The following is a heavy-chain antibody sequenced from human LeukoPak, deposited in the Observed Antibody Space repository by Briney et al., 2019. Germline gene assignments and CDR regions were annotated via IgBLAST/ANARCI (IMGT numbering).Heavy chain of an antibody. CDR2: IYYSGST. D-gene: IGHD1-26*01. Sequence: SQTLSLTCTVSGGSISSGSYYWGWIRQPPGKGLEWIGSIYYSGSTYYNPSLKSRVTISVDTSKNQFSLKLSSVTAADTAVYYCVGGSYPGTFDYWGQGTLVTVSS. CDR1: GGSISSGSYY. J-gene: IGHJ4*02. CDR3: VGGSYPGTFDY. V-gene: IGHV4-39*01.